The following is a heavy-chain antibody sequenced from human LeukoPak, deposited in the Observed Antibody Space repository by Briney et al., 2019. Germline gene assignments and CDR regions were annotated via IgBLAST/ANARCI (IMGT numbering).Heavy chain of an antibody. D-gene: IGHD3-10*01. CDR2: VYSNGIT. J-gene: IGHJ4*02. Sequence: SETLSLTCTVSGGSIHSYFWGWFRQTPGKGLEWIGYVYSNGITDYNPSLKSRFSISVDRPKNQFSLNLTSVTAADTAVYYGARHRGGRFTESYCDYWGQGILVTVSS. V-gene: IGHV4-59*08. CDR1: GGSIHSYF. CDR3: ARHRGGRFTESYCDY.